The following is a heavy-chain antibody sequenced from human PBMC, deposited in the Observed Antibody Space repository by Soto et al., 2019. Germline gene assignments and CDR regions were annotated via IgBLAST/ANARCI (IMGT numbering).Heavy chain of an antibody. CDR2: ISSTSTYT. V-gene: IGHV3-11*05. J-gene: IGHJ4*02. CDR1: GFTFSDYY. Sequence: PGGSLRLSCAASGFTFSDYYMTWIRQPPGKGLEWVSYISSTSTYTQYADSVRGRFTISRDNAKNSLFLQMNSLRVEDTAVYYCARDGTGRASYFDYWGQGTLVTVSS. D-gene: IGHD1-1*01. CDR3: ARDGTGRASYFDY.